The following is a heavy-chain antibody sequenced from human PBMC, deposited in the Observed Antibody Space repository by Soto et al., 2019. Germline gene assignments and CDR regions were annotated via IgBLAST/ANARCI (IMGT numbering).Heavy chain of an antibody. Sequence: SETLSLTCTVSGGSISSSSYYWGWIRQPPGKGLEWIGSIYYSGSTYYNPSLKSRVTISVDTSKNQFSLKLSSVTAADTAVYYCARHNRLDSGSWHPRTDPYNCFDPWGQGTLVTVSS. CDR1: GGSISSSSYY. V-gene: IGHV4-39*01. D-gene: IGHD6-13*01. CDR3: ARHNRLDSGSWHPRTDPYNCFDP. CDR2: IYYSGST. J-gene: IGHJ5*02.